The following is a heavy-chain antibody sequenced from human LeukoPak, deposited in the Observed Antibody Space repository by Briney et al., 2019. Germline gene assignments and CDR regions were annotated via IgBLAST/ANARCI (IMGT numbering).Heavy chain of an antibody. Sequence: GGSLRLSCAASGFTFSSYAMHWVRQAPGKGLEWVAVISYDGSNKYYADSVKGRLTISRDNSKNTLYLQMNSLRAEDTAVYYCARDRHIVVVTDYYYGMDVWGQGTTVTVSS. J-gene: IGHJ6*02. CDR1: GFTFSSYA. D-gene: IGHD2-21*02. CDR2: ISYDGSNK. V-gene: IGHV3-30-3*01. CDR3: ARDRHIVVVTDYYYGMDV.